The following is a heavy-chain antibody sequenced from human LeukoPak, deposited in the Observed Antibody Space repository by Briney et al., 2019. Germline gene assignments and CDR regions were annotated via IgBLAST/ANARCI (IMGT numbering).Heavy chain of an antibody. CDR1: GYTFTSYD. CDR3: ARTPLLVRGVYYYYYGMDV. Sequence: GASVKVSCKASGYTFTSYDINWVRQATGQGLEWMGWMNPNSGNTGYAQKFKGRVTMTRNTAISTAYMELSSLRSEGTAVYYCARTPLLVRGVYYYYYGMDVWGQGTTVTVSS. J-gene: IGHJ6*02. D-gene: IGHD3-10*01. V-gene: IGHV1-8*01. CDR2: MNPNSGNT.